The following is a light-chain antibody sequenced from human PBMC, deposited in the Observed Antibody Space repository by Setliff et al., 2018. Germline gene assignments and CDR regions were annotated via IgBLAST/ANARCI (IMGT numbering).Light chain of an antibody. V-gene: IGLV2-8*01. CDR1: SSDVGGINH. J-gene: IGLJ1*01. Sequence: QSALTQPPSASGSPGQSVTISCTRTSSDVGGINHVSWYQQHPGKAPRLMIFGVSKRPSGVPDRFSGSKSGNTASLTVSGLQAEDEADYYCSSYAGNYIYVFGTGTKVTVL. CDR2: GVS. CDR3: SSYAGNYIYV.